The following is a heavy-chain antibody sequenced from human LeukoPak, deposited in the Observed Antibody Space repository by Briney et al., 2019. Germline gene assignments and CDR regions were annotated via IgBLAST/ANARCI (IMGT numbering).Heavy chain of an antibody. D-gene: IGHD2-2*01. Sequence: SETLSLTCAVYGGSFSGYYWSWIRQLPGKGLEWIGEINHSGSTNYNPSLKSRVTISVDTSKNQFSLKLSSVTAADTAVYYCARGPIRGYCSSTSCYRRYYFDYWGQGTLVTVSS. CDR2: INHSGST. CDR1: GGSFSGYY. V-gene: IGHV4-34*01. J-gene: IGHJ4*02. CDR3: ARGPIRGYCSSTSCYRRYYFDY.